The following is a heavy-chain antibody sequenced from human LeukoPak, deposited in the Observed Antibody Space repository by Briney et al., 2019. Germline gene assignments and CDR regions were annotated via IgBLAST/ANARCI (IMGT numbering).Heavy chain of an antibody. Sequence: ASVKVSCKASGYTFTSYDINWVRQATGQGLEWMGWMNPNSGNTGYAQKFQGSVTMTRNTSISTAYMELSSLRSEDTAVYYCARETGYYGSGSYYIFWGQGTLVTVSS. CDR2: MNPNSGNT. J-gene: IGHJ4*02. CDR3: ARETGYYGSGSYYIF. V-gene: IGHV1-8*01. CDR1: GYTFTSYD. D-gene: IGHD3-10*01.